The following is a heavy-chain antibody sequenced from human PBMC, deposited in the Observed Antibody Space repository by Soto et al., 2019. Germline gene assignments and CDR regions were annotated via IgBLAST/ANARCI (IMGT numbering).Heavy chain of an antibody. V-gene: IGHV1-18*01. J-gene: IGHJ4*02. CDR1: GYTFRNFG. CDR2: ISAYNANA. Sequence: QIQLLQSGAEVKKPGASVKVTCKASGYTFRNFGISWVRQAPGQGLEWMGWISAYNANANYAQKFQGRPTMTADTSTSPAYMELRSLRSDHTAVYYCARENSYFDYWGQGTLVTVSS. CDR3: ARENSYFDY.